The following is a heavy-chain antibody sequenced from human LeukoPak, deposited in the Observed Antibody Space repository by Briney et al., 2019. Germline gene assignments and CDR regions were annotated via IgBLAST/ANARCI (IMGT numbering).Heavy chain of an antibody. V-gene: IGHV4-4*02. CDR1: GGSISSSNW. J-gene: IGHJ4*02. CDR2: IYHSGST. Sequence: SETLSLTCAVSGGSISSSNWWGWVRQPPGKGLEWIGEIYHSGSTNYNPSLKSRVTISVDKSKNQFSLKLSSVTAADTAVYYCARVRRDGYNSPDYWGQGTLVPVSS. CDR3: ARVRRDGYNSPDY. D-gene: IGHD5-24*01.